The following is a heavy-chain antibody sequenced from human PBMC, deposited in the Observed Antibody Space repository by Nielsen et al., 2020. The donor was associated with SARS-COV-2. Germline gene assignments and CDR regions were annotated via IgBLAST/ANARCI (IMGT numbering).Heavy chain of an antibody. CDR2: IIPIFGTA. V-gene: IGHV1-69*13. CDR3: ARDPYNWNDAFDI. D-gene: IGHD1-20*01. CDR1: GGTFSSYA. J-gene: IGHJ3*02. Sequence: SVKVSCKASGGTFSSYAISWVRQAPGQGLEWMGGIIPIFGTANYAQKFQGRVTITADESTSTAYMGLSSLRSEDTAVYYCARDPYNWNDAFDIWGQGTMVTVSS.